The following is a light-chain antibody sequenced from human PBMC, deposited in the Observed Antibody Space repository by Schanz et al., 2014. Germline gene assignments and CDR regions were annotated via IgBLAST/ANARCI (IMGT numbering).Light chain of an antibody. CDR3: SSYTTSAWRV. Sequence: QSALTQPASVSGSPGQSITISCTGTSSDVGGYNYVSWYQQHPGKAPKLMIYDVSNRPSGGSNRVSGSKSGNTASLTSSGRQSEDEADYYCSSYTTSAWRVFGGGTKLTVL. J-gene: IGLJ3*02. CDR2: DVS. CDR1: SSDVGGYNY. V-gene: IGLV2-14*01.